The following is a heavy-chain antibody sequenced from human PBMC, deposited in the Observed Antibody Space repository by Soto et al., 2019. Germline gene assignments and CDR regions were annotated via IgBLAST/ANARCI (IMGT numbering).Heavy chain of an antibody. CDR1: GFTFSNAW. CDR3: TTYHITFGGVITSP. Sequence: GGSLRLSCAASGFTFSNAWMNWVRQAPGKGLEWVGRIKSKTDGGTTDYAAPVKGRFTISRDDSKNTLYLQMNSLKTEDTAVYYCTTYHITFGGVITSPWGQGTLVTVSS. D-gene: IGHD3-16*02. V-gene: IGHV3-15*07. J-gene: IGHJ5*02. CDR2: IKSKTDGGTT.